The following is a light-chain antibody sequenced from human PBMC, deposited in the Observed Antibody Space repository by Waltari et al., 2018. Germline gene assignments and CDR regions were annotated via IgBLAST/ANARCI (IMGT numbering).Light chain of an antibody. CDR1: QGISSY. CDR2: DAS. CDR3: QQLNSYRLL. Sequence: DIQLTQSPSFLSASVGDRVTITCRASQGISSYLAWYQQKPGKAPKLLIYDASTVQSGVPSRFSGSGSGTEFTLTSSGLQPEDFATYYCQQLNSYRLLLGQGTRVEIK. V-gene: IGKV1-9*01. J-gene: IGKJ1*01.